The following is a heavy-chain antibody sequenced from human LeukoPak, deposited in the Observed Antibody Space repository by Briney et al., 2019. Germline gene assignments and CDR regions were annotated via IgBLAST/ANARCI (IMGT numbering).Heavy chain of an antibody. D-gene: IGHD3-22*01. V-gene: IGHV3-23*01. CDR2: ISGSGGST. Sequence: HPGGSLRLSSAASGFTFSSYAMSWVRQAPGKGLEWVSAISGSGGSTYYADSVKGRFTISRDNSKNTLYLQMNSLRAEDTAVYYCAKPASLYYYDSSDNPHAFDIWGQGTMVTVSS. CDR1: GFTFSSYA. CDR3: AKPASLYYYDSSDNPHAFDI. J-gene: IGHJ3*02.